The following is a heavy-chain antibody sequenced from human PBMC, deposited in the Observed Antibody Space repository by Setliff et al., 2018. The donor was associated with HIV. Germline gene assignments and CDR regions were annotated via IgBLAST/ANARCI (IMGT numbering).Heavy chain of an antibody. CDR3: ARGRGSSWYKH. CDR1: GGSLSGYY. Sequence: SETLSLTCAVYGGSLSGYYWRWIRQPPGKGLEWIGDVSHTGSTNYNPSLKSRITISADTPKNQFSLKLSSVTAADTAVYYCARGRGSSWYKHWGQGTLVTV. D-gene: IGHD6-13*01. V-gene: IGHV4-34*01. CDR2: VSHTGST. J-gene: IGHJ1*01.